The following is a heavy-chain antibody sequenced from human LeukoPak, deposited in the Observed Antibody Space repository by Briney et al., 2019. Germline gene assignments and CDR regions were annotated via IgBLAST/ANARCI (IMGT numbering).Heavy chain of an antibody. V-gene: IGHV3-30-3*01. CDR3: TRTDEGY. CDR2: ISYDGSNK. CDR1: GFTFSSYA. J-gene: IGHJ4*02. Sequence: PGGSLRLSCAASGFTFSSYAMHWVRQAPGKGLEWVAVISYDGSNKYYADSVKGRFTISRDNSKNTLYLQMNSLRGEDTAVYYCTRTDEGYWGQGTLVTVSS.